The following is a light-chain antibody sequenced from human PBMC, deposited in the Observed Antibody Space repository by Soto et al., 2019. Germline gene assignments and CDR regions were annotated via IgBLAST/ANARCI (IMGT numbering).Light chain of an antibody. V-gene: IGKV3D-20*02. Sequence: EIVMTQSPATLSVSPGERATFSCRASQSVSSNLAWYQQKPGQAPRLLIYGASNRATDIPDRFSGSESGTDFTLTISRLEPEDFAVYYCQQRSNWLSITFGQGTRLEIK. J-gene: IGKJ5*01. CDR1: QSVSSN. CDR2: GAS. CDR3: QQRSNWLSIT.